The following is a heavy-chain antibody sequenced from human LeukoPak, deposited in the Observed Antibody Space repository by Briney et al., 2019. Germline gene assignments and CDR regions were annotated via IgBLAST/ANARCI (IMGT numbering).Heavy chain of an antibody. CDR2: INHSGST. Sequence: SETQSLTCAVYGGSISGYYWSWIRQPPGKGLEWIGEINHSGSTNYNPSLKSRVTISVDTSKNQFSLKLSSVTAADTAVYYCARSTYYYDSSGYPNWYFDLWGRGTLVTVSS. V-gene: IGHV4-34*01. CDR3: ARSTYYYDSSGYPNWYFDL. D-gene: IGHD3-22*01. CDR1: GGSISGYY. J-gene: IGHJ2*01.